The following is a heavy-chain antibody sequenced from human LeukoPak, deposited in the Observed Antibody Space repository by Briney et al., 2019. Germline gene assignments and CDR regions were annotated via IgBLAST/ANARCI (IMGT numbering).Heavy chain of an antibody. Sequence: GGSLKISCKGSGYSFTSYWIGWVRQLPGKGLEWMGIIYPGDSDTRYSPSFQGQVTISADKSISTAYLQWSSLKASDTAMYYCARSAGAAPYAFDIWGQGTMVTVSS. CDR2: IYPGDSDT. J-gene: IGHJ3*02. V-gene: IGHV5-51*01. D-gene: IGHD6-6*01. CDR3: ARSAGAAPYAFDI. CDR1: GYSFTSYW.